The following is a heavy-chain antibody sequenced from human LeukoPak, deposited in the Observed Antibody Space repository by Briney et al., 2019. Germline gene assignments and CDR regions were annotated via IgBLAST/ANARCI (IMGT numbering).Heavy chain of an antibody. CDR2: IYSGGST. D-gene: IGHD3-22*01. V-gene: IGHV3-66*01. Sequence: GGSLRLSCAASGFTFSNYLMNWVRQAPGKGLEWVSVIYSGGSTYYADSVKGRFTISRDNSKNTLYLQMNSLRAEDTAVYYCARERIDSSGPRAFDYWGQGTLVTVSS. CDR3: ARERIDSSGPRAFDY. CDR1: GFTFSNYL. J-gene: IGHJ4*02.